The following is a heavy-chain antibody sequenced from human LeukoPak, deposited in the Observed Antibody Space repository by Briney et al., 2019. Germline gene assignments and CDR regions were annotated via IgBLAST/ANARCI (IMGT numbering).Heavy chain of an antibody. CDR1: GGSISSGGYY. V-gene: IGHV4-31*03. J-gene: IGHJ5*02. Sequence: SQTLSLTCTVSGGSISSGGYYWSWIRQHPGKGLEWIGYIYYSGSTNYNPSLKSRVTISVDTSKNQFSLKLSSVTAADTAVYYCAKVRGAGSYYIRKDNWFDPWGQGTLVTVSS. D-gene: IGHD3-10*01. CDR2: IYYSGST. CDR3: AKVRGAGSYYIRKDNWFDP.